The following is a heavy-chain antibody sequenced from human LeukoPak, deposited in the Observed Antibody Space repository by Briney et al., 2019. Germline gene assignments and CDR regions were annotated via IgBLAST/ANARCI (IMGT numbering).Heavy chain of an antibody. D-gene: IGHD3-22*01. CDR2: ISGSGGST. CDR3: VRNYGYYYDSSGYWRY. CDR1: GFTFSSYA. J-gene: IGHJ4*02. Sequence: PGGSLRLSCAASGFTFSSYAMSWVRQAPGKGLEWVSAISGSGGSTYYADSVKGRFTISRDNSKNTLYLQMNSLRAEDTALYYCVRNYGYYYDSSGYWRYWGRGTLVTVSS. V-gene: IGHV3-23*01.